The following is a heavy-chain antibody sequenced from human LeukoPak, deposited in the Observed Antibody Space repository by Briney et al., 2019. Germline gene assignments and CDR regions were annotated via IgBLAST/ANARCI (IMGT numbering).Heavy chain of an antibody. CDR3: ARDFLEDSY. Sequence: PGGSLRLSCSASGFTFTTNNMNWVRQAPGKGLEWVSYISSSSSTIYYADSVKGRFTISRDNAKNSLYLQLNSLGAEDTAVYYCARDFLEDSYWGQGTLVTVSS. J-gene: IGHJ4*02. D-gene: IGHD3-3*01. CDR1: GFTFTTNN. V-gene: IGHV3-48*01. CDR2: ISSSSSTI.